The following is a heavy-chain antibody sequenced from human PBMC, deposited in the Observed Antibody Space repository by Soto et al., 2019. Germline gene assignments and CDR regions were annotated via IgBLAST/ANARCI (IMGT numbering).Heavy chain of an antibody. J-gene: IGHJ6*03. CDR3: ATGSEPLQFRPRMEVYYYYMDV. CDR2: FDPEDGET. V-gene: IGHV1-24*01. D-gene: IGHD4-4*01. CDR1: GYTLTELS. Sequence: GASVKVSCKVSGYTLTELSMHWVRQAPGKGLEWMGGFDPEDGETIYAQKFQGRVTMTEDTSTDTAYMELSSLRSEDTAVYYCATGSEPLQFRPRMEVYYYYMDVWGKGTTVTVSS.